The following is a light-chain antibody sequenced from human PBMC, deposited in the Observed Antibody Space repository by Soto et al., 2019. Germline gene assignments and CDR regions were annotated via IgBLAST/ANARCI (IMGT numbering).Light chain of an antibody. Sequence: EIVLTQSPATLSLSPGETATLSCGASESVSTYLAWYQQKPGQAPRLLIYDASHRATGTPARFSGSGSMTDFTLTISSLEPEDSAVYYCQHRRNTFTFGPGTKVGIK. CDR2: DAS. CDR3: QHRRNTFT. J-gene: IGKJ3*01. V-gene: IGKV3-11*01. CDR1: ESVSTY.